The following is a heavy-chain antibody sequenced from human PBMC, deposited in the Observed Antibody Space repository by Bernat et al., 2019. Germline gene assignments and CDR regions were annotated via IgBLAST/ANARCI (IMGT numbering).Heavy chain of an antibody. CDR1: GFTFSGSA. CDR2: IRSKANSYAT. D-gene: IGHD5-18*01. J-gene: IGHJ4*02. CDR3: IAENIQLWLLDY. Sequence: EVQLVESGGGLVQPGGSLKLSCAASGFTFSGSAMHWVRQASGKGLEWVGRIRSKANSYATAYAASVKGRFTTSRDDSKNTAYLQMNSLKTEDTAVYYCIAENIQLWLLDYWGQGTLVTVSS. V-gene: IGHV3-73*01.